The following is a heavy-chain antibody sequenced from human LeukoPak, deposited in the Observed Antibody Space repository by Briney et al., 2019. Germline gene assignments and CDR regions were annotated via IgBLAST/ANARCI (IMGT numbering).Heavy chain of an antibody. J-gene: IGHJ6*03. CDR3: ARANYYYYYMDV. CDR2: IIPIFGTA. Sequence: SVKVSCKASGGTFSSHAISWVRQAPGQGLEWMGGIIPIFGTANYAQKFQGRVTITTDESTSTAYMELSSLRSEDTAVYYCARANYYYYYMDVWGKGTTVTVSS. CDR1: GGTFSSHA. V-gene: IGHV1-69*05.